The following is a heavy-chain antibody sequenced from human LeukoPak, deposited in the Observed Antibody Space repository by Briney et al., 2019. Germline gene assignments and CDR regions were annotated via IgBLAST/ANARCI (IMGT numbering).Heavy chain of an antibody. Sequence: GGSLRLSCAASGFTFSSYTMNWVRQAPGKGLEWVSSISSSSSHIYYADSLKGRFTISRDNAKNSLYLQMNSLRAEDTAVYYCAELGITMIGGVWGKGTTVTISS. J-gene: IGHJ6*04. CDR3: AELGITMIGGV. CDR1: GFTFSSYT. V-gene: IGHV3-21*01. CDR2: ISSSSSHI. D-gene: IGHD3-10*02.